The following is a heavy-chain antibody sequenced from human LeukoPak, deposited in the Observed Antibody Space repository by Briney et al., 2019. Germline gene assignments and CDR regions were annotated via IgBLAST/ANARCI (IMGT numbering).Heavy chain of an antibody. V-gene: IGHV3-15*01. Sequence: PGGSLRLSCAATGFTFSDAWMTWLRQAPGKGLEWVGRIKSKSAGGTTDYAAPVKGRFTISRDDSKNTLYLQMNSLKTEDTAVYYCTSLVYWGQGTLVTVSS. CDR1: GFTFSDAW. CDR2: IKSKSAGGTT. CDR3: TSLVY. J-gene: IGHJ4*02.